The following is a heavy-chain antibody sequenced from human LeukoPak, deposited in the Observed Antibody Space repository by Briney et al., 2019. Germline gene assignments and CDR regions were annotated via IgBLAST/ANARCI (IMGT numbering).Heavy chain of an antibody. CDR1: GFTFRSYW. CDR2: INHDGSST. D-gene: IGHD3-22*01. V-gene: IGHV3-74*01. J-gene: IGHJ4*02. CDR3: VRDWGYDSSGYWQKYFDT. Sequence: PGGSLRLSCEASGFTFRSYWMHWVRQAPGKGLVWVSRINHDGSSTNYADSVKGRFTISRDNAKNTVYLQMNSLRAEDTAVYYCVRDWGYDSSGYWQKYFDTWGQGTLVTVSS.